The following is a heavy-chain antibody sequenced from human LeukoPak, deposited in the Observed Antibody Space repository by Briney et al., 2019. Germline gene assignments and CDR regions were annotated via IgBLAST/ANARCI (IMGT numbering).Heavy chain of an antibody. CDR2: ISWNSGSI. Sequence: GRSLRLSCVASGFTFDDYAMHWVRQAPGKGLEWVSGISWNSGSIGYVDSVKGRFTISRDNAKHSLYLQMNSLRAEDTALYYCAKDSEYSSSAVFDYWGQGTLVTVSS. D-gene: IGHD6-6*01. CDR3: AKDSEYSSSAVFDY. J-gene: IGHJ4*02. CDR1: GFTFDDYA. V-gene: IGHV3-9*01.